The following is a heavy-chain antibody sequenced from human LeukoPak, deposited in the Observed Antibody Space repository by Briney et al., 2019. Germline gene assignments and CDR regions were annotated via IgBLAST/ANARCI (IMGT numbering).Heavy chain of an antibody. CDR3: ARRMVRGVIGY. V-gene: IGHV4-4*02. D-gene: IGHD3-10*01. Sequence: SGTLSLTCAVSGGSISSSNWWSWVRQPPGKGLEWIGEIYHSGSTNYNPSLKSRVTISVDTSKNQFSLKLGSVTAADTAVYYCARRMVRGVIGYWGQGTLVTVSS. CDR1: GGSISSSNW. J-gene: IGHJ4*02. CDR2: IYHSGST.